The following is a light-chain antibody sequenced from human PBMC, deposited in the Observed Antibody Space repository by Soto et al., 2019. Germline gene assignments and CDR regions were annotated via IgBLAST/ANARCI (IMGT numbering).Light chain of an antibody. J-gene: IGKJ4*01. Sequence: EIVLTHSPATLSLSPGERATLSCRASQSVSSYLAWYQQKPGQAPRLLIDEASNRATGIPARFSGSGSGTDFTLTISSLEPEDFAVYYCQQRSNWPLTFGGGTKVEIK. CDR2: EAS. CDR3: QQRSNWPLT. V-gene: IGKV3-11*01. CDR1: QSVSSY.